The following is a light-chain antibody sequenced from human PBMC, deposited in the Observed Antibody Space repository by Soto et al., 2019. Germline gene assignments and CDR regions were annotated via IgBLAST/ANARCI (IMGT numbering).Light chain of an antibody. CDR2: XNS. CDR1: SSNIGAGYD. CDR3: QSYDSSLSGSGVV. Sequence: QSVLXXXXSXSGAXGXXXXIXXXXXSSNIGAGYDVHWYQQLPGTAPKLLXXXNSNRPSGVPDRFSGSKSGXSXSLAITGLQAEDEADYYCQSYDSSLSGSGVVFGGGTKLTVL. J-gene: IGLJ2*01. V-gene: IGLV1-40*01.